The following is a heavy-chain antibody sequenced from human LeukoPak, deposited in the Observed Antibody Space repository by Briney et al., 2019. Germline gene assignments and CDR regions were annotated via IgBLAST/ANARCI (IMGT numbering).Heavy chain of an antibody. Sequence: ASVKVSFKASGYTFTGYYMHWVRQAPGQGLEWMGWINPNSGGTNYAQKFQGRVTMTRDTSISTAYMELSRLRSDDTAVYYCARSYGSGSYYNPHDYWGQGTLVTVSS. J-gene: IGHJ4*02. V-gene: IGHV1-2*02. CDR2: INPNSGGT. D-gene: IGHD3-10*01. CDR1: GYTFTGYY. CDR3: ARSYGSGSYYNPHDY.